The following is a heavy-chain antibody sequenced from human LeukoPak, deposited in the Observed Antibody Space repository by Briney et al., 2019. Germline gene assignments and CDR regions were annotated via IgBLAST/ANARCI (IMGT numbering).Heavy chain of an antibody. CDR2: INPNSGGT. CDR3: ARDPDFWSGLYYFDY. D-gene: IGHD3-3*01. Sequence: ASVKVSCKASGYTSTGYYMHWVRQAPGQGLEWMGWINPNSGGTNYAQKFQGRVTMTRDTSISTAYMELSRLRSDDTAVYYCARDPDFWSGLYYFDYWGQGTLVTVSS. J-gene: IGHJ4*02. V-gene: IGHV1-2*02. CDR1: GYTSTGYY.